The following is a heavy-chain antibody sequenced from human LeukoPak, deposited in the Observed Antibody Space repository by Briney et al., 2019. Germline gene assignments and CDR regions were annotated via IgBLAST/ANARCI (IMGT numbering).Heavy chain of an antibody. CDR2: ISGSGGST. CDR1: GFTFSSYA. Sequence: GGSLRLSCAASGFTFSSYAMSWVRQAPGKWLEWVSAISGSGGSTYYADSVKGRFTISRDNSKNTLYLQMNSLRAEDTAVYYCAKGGSYFEDYFDYWGQGTLVTVSS. V-gene: IGHV3-23*01. CDR3: AKGGSYFEDYFDY. J-gene: IGHJ4*02. D-gene: IGHD3-16*01.